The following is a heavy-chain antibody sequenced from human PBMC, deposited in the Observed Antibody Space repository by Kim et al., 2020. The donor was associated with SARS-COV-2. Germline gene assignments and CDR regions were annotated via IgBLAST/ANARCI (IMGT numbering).Heavy chain of an antibody. CDR3: AIPRGGVTDF. J-gene: IGHJ4*02. V-gene: IGHV3-23*03. Sequence: DSVKGRFTNSRDNSKNTRYQQMNSLRAEDTAVYYCAIPRGGVTDFWGQGTLVTVSS. D-gene: IGHD2-21*02.